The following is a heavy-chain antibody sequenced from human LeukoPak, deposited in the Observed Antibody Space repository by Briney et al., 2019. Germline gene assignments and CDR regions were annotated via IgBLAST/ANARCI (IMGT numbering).Heavy chain of an antibody. CDR1: GFTFSSYG. D-gene: IGHD6-19*01. V-gene: IGHV3-30*18. J-gene: IGHJ4*02. CDR2: ISYDGSNK. Sequence: GGSLRLSCAASGFTFSSYGMHWVRQAPGKGLEWVAVISYDGSNKYYADSVKGRFTISRDNSKNTLYLQVNSLRVEDTAVYYCVKDQREAYRSGWSRDFDYWGQGTLVTVSS. CDR3: VKDQREAYRSGWSRDFDY.